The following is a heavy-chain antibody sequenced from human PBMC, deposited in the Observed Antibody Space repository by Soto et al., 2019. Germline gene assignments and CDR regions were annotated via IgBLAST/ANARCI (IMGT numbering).Heavy chain of an antibody. D-gene: IGHD3-3*01. CDR3: ARVGVNVLRFFLRPLDY. CDR1: EFTFSDYY. V-gene: IGHV3-11*06. CDR2: ISSSSSYT. Sequence: GGSLRLSCAACEFTFSDYYMSWIRQAPGNGLEWVSYISSSSSYTNYADCVKGRFTISIDKAKNSLYLQMNSLSAEETAVYYCARVGVNVLRFFLRPLDYWGQGTLVTVSS. J-gene: IGHJ4*02.